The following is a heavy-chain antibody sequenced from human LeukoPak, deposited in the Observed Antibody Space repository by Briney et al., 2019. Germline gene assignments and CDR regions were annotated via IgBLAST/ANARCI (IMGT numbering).Heavy chain of an antibody. Sequence: PGGSLRLSCAASGFTFSGSALHWVRQASGKWLEWVGRIRSTANGYATAYAASVKGRFTISRDDSKNTAYLQMDSLKTEDTAVYYCTGNYYGSGISNWFDPWGQGTLVIVSS. D-gene: IGHD3-10*01. CDR2: IRSTANGYAT. J-gene: IGHJ5*02. CDR1: GFTFSGSA. CDR3: TGNYYGSGISNWFDP. V-gene: IGHV3-73*01.